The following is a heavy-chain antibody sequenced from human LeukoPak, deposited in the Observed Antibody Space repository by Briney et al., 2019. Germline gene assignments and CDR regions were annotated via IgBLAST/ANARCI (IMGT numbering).Heavy chain of an antibody. Sequence: GGSLRLSCAASGFTFSSYWMSWVRQAPGKGLEWVSAISGSGGSTYYADSVKGRFTISRDKSKNTLYLQMNSLRTEDTAVYYCAKNPPTAGGTGDYYYYYMDVWGKGTAVTVSS. CDR3: AKNPPTAGGTGDYYYYYMDV. V-gene: IGHV3-23*01. J-gene: IGHJ6*03. CDR2: ISGSGGST. CDR1: GFTFSSYW. D-gene: IGHD6-25*01.